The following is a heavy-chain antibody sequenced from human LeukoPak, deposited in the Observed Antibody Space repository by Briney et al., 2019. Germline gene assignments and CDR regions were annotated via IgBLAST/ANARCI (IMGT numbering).Heavy chain of an antibody. CDR2: IYYSGST. CDR1: GGSVGSSSYY. V-gene: IGHV4-39*01. J-gene: IGHJ3*02. D-gene: IGHD4-17*01. CDR3: ARGPVTRFEI. Sequence: SETLSLTCTVSGGSVGSSSYYWGWIRQPPGKGLEWIGSIYYSGSTYYNPSLKSRVTISVDTSKNQFSLNLSSVTAADTAVYYCARGPVTRFEIWGQGTMVTVSS.